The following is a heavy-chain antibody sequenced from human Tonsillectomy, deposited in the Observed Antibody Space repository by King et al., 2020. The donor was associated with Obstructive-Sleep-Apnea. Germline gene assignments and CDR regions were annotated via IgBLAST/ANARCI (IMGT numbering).Heavy chain of an antibody. CDR1: GAAFSSSYW. Sequence: QLQESGPGLVKPSGTLSLTCAVSGAAFSSSYWWSWVRQTPGKGLEWIGEIYHSGSTNYNPSLKSRVTISVDKSKNQFSLKLSSVTAADTAVYYCARETDPPDGYYFDHWGQGTLVTVSS. CDR3: ARETDPPDGYYFDH. D-gene: IGHD6-25*01. V-gene: IGHV4-4*02. CDR2: IYHSGST. J-gene: IGHJ4*02.